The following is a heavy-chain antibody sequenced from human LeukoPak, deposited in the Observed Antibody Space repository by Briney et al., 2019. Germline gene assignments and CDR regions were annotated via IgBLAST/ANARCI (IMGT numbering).Heavy chain of an antibody. CDR1: GFTFSSYW. J-gene: IGHJ4*02. Sequence: GSLRLSCAASGFTFSSYWMSWVRQAPGKGLEWVANIKQDGSEKYYVDSVKGRFTISRDNAKNSLYLQMNSLRAEDTAVYYCARGSPYDFWSGYFSYWGQGTLVTVSS. V-gene: IGHV3-7*01. D-gene: IGHD3-3*01. CDR3: ARGSPYDFWSGYFSY. CDR2: IKQDGSEK.